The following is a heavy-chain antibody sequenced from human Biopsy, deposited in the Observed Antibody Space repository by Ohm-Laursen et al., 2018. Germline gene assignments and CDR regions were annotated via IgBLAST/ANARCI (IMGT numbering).Heavy chain of an antibody. Sequence: SVKVSCKASGYTFTDSYMHWVRQAPGQGLEWMGWINPNNGGTNYAQKFQGRVTMTRDTSMSTAYMELNRLRSDDTAVYYCARGGLNYWYFDLWGRGTLVTVSS. CDR3: ARGGLNYWYFDL. J-gene: IGHJ2*01. CDR1: GYTFTDSY. V-gene: IGHV1-2*02. CDR2: INPNNGGT. D-gene: IGHD1-26*01.